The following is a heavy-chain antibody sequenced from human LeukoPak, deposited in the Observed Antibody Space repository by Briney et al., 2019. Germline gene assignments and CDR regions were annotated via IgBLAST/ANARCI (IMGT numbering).Heavy chain of an antibody. D-gene: IGHD1-26*01. V-gene: IGHV4-31*03. CDR2: IYYSGST. CDR1: GGSISSGGYY. CDR3: ARKGGATQVYNWFDP. Sequence: SENLSLTCTVSGGSISSGGYYWSWIRQHPGKGLEWIGYIYYSGSTYYNPSLKSRVTISVDTSKNQSSLKLSSVTAADTAVYYCARKGGATQVYNWFDPWGQGTLVTVSS. J-gene: IGHJ5*02.